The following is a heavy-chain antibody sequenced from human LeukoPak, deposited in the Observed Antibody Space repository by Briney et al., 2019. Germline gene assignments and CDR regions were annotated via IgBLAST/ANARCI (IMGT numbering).Heavy chain of an antibody. J-gene: IGHJ2*01. V-gene: IGHV3-23*01. CDR2: ISGSGGST. CDR3: ANDIGYWYFAL. Sequence: GGSLRLSCAASGFTFSSYAMSWVRQAPGKGLEWVSGISGSGGSTYYADSVKGRFTISRDNSETTLYLQMNSLRAEDTAVYYCANDIGYWYFALWGRGTLVTVSS. CDR1: GFTFSSYA.